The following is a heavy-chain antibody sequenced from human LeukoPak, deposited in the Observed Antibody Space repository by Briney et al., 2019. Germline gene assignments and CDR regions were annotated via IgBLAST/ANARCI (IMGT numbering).Heavy chain of an antibody. CDR2: IYPGDSDT. V-gene: IGHV5-51*01. D-gene: IGHD3-22*01. CDR3: ARHVRGSPYYYDSSGYTTPLDY. Sequence: NHGESLKISCKGSGYSFTSYWIGWVRQMPGKGLGWMGIIYPGDSDTRYSPSFQGQVTISADKSISTAYLQWSSLKASDTAMYYCARHVRGSPYYYDSSGYTTPLDYWGQGTLVTVSS. J-gene: IGHJ4*02. CDR1: GYSFTSYW.